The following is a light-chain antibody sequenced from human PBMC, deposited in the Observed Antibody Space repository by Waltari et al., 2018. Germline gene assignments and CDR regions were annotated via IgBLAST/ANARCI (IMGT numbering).Light chain of an antibody. CDR3: QQGNSFPIT. J-gene: IGKJ3*01. CDR2: GTS. V-gene: IGKV1-12*01. CDR1: QDIGNR. Sequence: NKITQSPSLVSAVVERRTTITCRAKQDIGNRLAWYQQKPGKAPNLLIYGTSSLQTGVPSRFSGSGSGTEFTLTISSLQPKDFGTYYCQQGNSFPITFGPGTKVEIK.